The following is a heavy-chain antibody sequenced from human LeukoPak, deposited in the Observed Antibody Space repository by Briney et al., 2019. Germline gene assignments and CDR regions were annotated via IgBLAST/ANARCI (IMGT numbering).Heavy chain of an antibody. D-gene: IGHD5-18*01. CDR1: GFTFSDYY. Sequence: GGSLRLSCAASGFTFSDYYMSWIRQALGKGLEWVSYISSSGSTIYYADSVKGRFIISRDNAKNSLYLQMNSLRAEDTAVYYCATPVDTAMVTPFGYWGQGTLVTVSS. CDR3: ATPVDTAMVTPFGY. J-gene: IGHJ4*02. CDR2: ISSSGSTI. V-gene: IGHV3-11*04.